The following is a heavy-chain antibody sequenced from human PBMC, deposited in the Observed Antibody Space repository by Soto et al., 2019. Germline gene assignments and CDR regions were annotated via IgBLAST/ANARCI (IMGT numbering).Heavy chain of an antibody. V-gene: IGHV4-4*07. CDR3: ACGGLHCSSTSCFYNWFDP. D-gene: IGHD2-2*01. J-gene: IGHJ5*02. CDR2: IYATGTT. Sequence: AETLSLTCTVSGASISGFYWSWIRKSAGKGLEWIGRIYATGTTDYNPSLKSRVMMSVDTSKKQFSLKLSSVTAADTAVSYCACGGLHCSSTSCFYNWFDPWGQGTLVTVSS. CDR1: GASISGFY.